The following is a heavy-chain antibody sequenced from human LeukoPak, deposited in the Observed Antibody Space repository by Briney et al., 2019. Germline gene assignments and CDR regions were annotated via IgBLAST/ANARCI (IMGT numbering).Heavy chain of an antibody. V-gene: IGHV3-23*01. J-gene: IGHJ4*02. CDR1: GFTFSAYA. CDR2: ISGRSDGT. CDR3: AKRGVTGYKEGFDY. D-gene: IGHD3-9*01. Sequence: GGSLRLSCAASGFTFSAYAMTWVRKAPGKGLEWVSAISGRSDGTYYADAVKGRFTISRDNSKNTLYLQMNSLRAEDTAVYYCAKRGVTGYKEGFDYWGQGTLVTVSS.